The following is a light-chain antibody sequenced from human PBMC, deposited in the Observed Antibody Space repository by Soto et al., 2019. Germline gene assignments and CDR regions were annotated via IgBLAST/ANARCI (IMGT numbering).Light chain of an antibody. CDR2: DAS. CDR3: QKYDSLPLT. Sequence: DIQMTQSPSSLSASVGDRVTISCQASQDISNYLNWYQHKEGKAPKLLIYDASNLETGVPSRFSGSGSGTDFTLTISSLQPEDIATYYCQKYDSLPLTFGPRTKVDIK. J-gene: IGKJ3*01. V-gene: IGKV1-33*01. CDR1: QDISNY.